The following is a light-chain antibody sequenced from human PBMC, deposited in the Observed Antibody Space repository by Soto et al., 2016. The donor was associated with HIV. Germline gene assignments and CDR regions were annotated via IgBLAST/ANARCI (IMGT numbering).Light chain of an antibody. Sequence: SYELIQPPSVSVAPGKTARITCGGDSIGSKSVHWYQQKPGQAPVLVVYDDSDRPSGIPERFSGSNSGNAATLIISGVDAGDEADYYCQVWDSGSDHVVFGGGTKLTVL. J-gene: IGLJ2*01. CDR2: DDS. CDR1: SIGSKS. CDR3: QVWDSGSDHVV. V-gene: IGLV3-21*03.